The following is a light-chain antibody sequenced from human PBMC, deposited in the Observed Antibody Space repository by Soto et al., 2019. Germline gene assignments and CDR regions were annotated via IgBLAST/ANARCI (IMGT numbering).Light chain of an antibody. CDR3: QQFNSYPIT. CDR2: KAS. CDR1: QTISSW. Sequence: IQMTQSPSTLSGNIGERVTLICRASQTISSWLAWYQQKPGKAPKLLIYKASTLKSGVPSRFSGSGSGTEFTLTIGGLQPDDFATYYCQQFNSYPITFGQRTLLEV. V-gene: IGKV1-5*03. J-gene: IGKJ5*01.